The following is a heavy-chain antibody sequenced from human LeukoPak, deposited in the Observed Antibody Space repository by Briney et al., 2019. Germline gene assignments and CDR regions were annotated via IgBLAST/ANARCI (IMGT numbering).Heavy chain of an antibody. CDR2: ISYDGSNK. V-gene: IGHV3-30*03. Sequence: PGGSLRLSCAASGFTFSSYGMHWVRQAPGKGLEWVAVISYDGSNKYYADSVKGRFTISRDNAKNSLYLQVNSLRAEDTAVYYCARVVRYYDSSGYSGWGQGTLVTVSS. CDR3: ARVVRYYDSSGYSG. D-gene: IGHD3-22*01. CDR1: GFTFSSYG. J-gene: IGHJ4*02.